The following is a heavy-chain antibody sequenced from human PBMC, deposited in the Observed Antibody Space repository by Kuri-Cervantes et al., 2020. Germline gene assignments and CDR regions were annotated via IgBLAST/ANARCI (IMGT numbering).Heavy chain of an antibody. V-gene: IGHV4-39*01. J-gene: IGHJ4*02. Sequence: ESLKISCTVSGGSISSSSYYWGWIRQPPGKGLEWIGSIYYSGSTYYNPSLKSRVTISVDTSKNQFSLKLSSVTAADTAVYYCARAPRSWNQLLIPYSSGGDCYWDYWGQGTLVTVSS. CDR2: IYYSGST. CDR3: ARAPRSWNQLLIPYSSGGDCYWDY. CDR1: GGSISSSSYY. D-gene: IGHD2-21*02.